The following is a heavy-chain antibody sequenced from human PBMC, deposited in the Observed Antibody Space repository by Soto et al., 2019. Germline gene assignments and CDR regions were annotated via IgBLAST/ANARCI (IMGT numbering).Heavy chain of an antibody. D-gene: IGHD6-13*01. Sequence: QVQLQESGPGLVKPSETLSLTCTVSGGSVSSGSYYWSWIRQPPGKGLEWIGYIYYSGSTNYNPSLKRRVTISVEPSKNPFSLKLSSVTAADTAVYDCAASAVSYSSSWCGNYYGMDVWGQGTTVTVSS. J-gene: IGHJ6*02. CDR1: GGSVSSGSYY. CDR2: IYYSGST. V-gene: IGHV4-61*01. CDR3: AASAVSYSSSWCGNYYGMDV.